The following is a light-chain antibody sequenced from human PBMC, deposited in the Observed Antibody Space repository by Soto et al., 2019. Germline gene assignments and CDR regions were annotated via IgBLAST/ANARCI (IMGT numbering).Light chain of an antibody. CDR1: QTVTKY. Sequence: EIVLTQAPPTLSFSPGERATLSCRASQTVTKYLAWYQQKPGQAPRLLIYDTSNRATGIPARFSGSASGTDFTLTISGIQPNDFAVYFCPQRSNWPFTFGPVTTVDFK. CDR3: PQRSNWPFT. V-gene: IGKV3-11*01. J-gene: IGKJ3*01. CDR2: DTS.